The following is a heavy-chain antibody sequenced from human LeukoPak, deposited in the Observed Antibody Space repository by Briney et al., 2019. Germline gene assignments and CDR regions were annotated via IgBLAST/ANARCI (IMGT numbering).Heavy chain of an antibody. CDR3: AKEECSSTSCFPFDY. CDR1: GFTFSSYA. V-gene: IGHV3-30-3*01. J-gene: IGHJ4*02. Sequence: GGSLRLSCAASGFTFSSYAMHWVRQAPGKGLEWVAVISYDGSNKYYADSVKGRFTISRDNSKNTLYLQMNSLRAEDTAVYYCAKEECSSTSCFPFDYWGQGTLVTVSS. D-gene: IGHD2-2*01. CDR2: ISYDGSNK.